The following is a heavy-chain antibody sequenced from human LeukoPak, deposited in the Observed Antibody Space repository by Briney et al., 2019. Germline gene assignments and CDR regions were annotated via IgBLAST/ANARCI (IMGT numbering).Heavy chain of an antibody. J-gene: IGHJ4*02. V-gene: IGHV3-20*04. CDR3: AKDPLNTVMVSPTFDD. CDR1: GFTFDDYG. D-gene: IGHD5-18*01. Sequence: PGGSLRLSCAASGFTFDDYGMSWVRQAPGKGLEWVSGINWNGGSTGYADSVKGRFTISRDNAKNSLYLQMNSLRAEDTAVYYCAKDPLNTVMVSPTFDDWGQGTLVTVSS. CDR2: INWNGGST.